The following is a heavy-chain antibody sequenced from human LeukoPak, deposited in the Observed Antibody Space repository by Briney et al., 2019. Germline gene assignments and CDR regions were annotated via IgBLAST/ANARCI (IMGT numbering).Heavy chain of an antibody. CDR3: ARDLRYSSGWSASGMDV. Sequence: ASVKVSCKASGYTFTSYGISWVRQAPGQGLEWMGWMNPNSGNTGYAQKFQGRVTMTRNTSISTAYMELSSLRSEDTAVYYCARDLRYSSGWSASGMDVWGKGTTVTISS. J-gene: IGHJ6*03. CDR1: GYTFTSYG. CDR2: MNPNSGNT. D-gene: IGHD6-19*01. V-gene: IGHV1-8*02.